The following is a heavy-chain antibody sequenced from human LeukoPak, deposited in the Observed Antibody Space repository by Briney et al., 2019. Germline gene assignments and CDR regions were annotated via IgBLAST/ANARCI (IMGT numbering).Heavy chain of an antibody. V-gene: IGHV3-23*01. D-gene: IGHD3-10*01. CDR3: AKEGGYGSGSHYHNWFDP. Sequence: GGSLRLSCAASGFTFSSYAMSWVRQAPGKGLEWVSAISGSGGSTYYADSVKGRFTISRDNSKNTLYLQMNSLRAEDTAVYYCAKEGGYGSGSHYHNWFDPWGQGTLVTVSS. CDR2: ISGSGGST. CDR1: GFTFSSYA. J-gene: IGHJ5*02.